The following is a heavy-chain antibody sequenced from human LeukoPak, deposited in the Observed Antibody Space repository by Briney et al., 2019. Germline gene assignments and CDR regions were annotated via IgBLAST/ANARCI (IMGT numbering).Heavy chain of an antibody. CDR1: GFTFSSHT. D-gene: IGHD5-24*01. Sequence: PGRSLRLSCAASGFTFSSHTMHWVRQAPGKGLEWVAVISYDGSNKYYADSVKGRFTISRDNSKNTLYLQMNSLSAEDTAVYYCARELGDGYNNGTFDYWGQGTLVIVSS. CDR2: ISYDGSNK. J-gene: IGHJ4*02. V-gene: IGHV3-30-3*01. CDR3: ARELGDGYNNGTFDY.